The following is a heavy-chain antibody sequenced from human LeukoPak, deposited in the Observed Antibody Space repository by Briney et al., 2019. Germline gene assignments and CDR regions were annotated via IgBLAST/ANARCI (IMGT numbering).Heavy chain of an antibody. J-gene: IGHJ4*02. CDR2: INHSGST. D-gene: IGHD1-26*01. Sequence: SETLSLTCAVYGGSFSGYYWSWIRQPPGKGLEWIGEINHSGSTNYNPSLKSRVTISVDTSKNQFSLKLSSVTAADTAVYYCARRGPRDSGSSNFDYWGQGTLVTVSS. CDR1: GGSFSGYY. V-gene: IGHV4-34*01. CDR3: ARRGPRDSGSSNFDY.